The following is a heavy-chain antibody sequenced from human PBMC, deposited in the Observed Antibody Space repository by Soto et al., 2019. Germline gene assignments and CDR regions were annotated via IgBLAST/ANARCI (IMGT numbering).Heavy chain of an antibody. CDR3: ARGITIFGVTTSSYGMDG. D-gene: IGHD3-3*01. Sequence: LRLGCAASCVPFSSYAMSWVLQAPGTGLEWVAVISYDGSNKYYADAVKGRFTISRDNSKNTLYLQMNSLRAEDTAVYYCARGITIFGVTTSSYGMDGWGQGTKVTVSS. V-gene: IGHV3-30-3*01. J-gene: IGHJ6*02. CDR1: CVPFSSYA. CDR2: ISYDGSNK.